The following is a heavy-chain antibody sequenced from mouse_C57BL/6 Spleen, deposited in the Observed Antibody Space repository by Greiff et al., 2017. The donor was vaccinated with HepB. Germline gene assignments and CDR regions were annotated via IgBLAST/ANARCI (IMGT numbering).Heavy chain of an antibody. J-gene: IGHJ4*01. CDR3: TRDKGYYGSRGAMDY. CDR2: ISSGGDYI. Sequence: EVMLVESGEGLVKPGGSLKLSCAASGFTFSSYAMSWVRQTPEKRLEWVAYISSGGDYIYYADTVKGRFTISRDNARNTLYLQMSSLKSEDTAMYYCTRDKGYYGSRGAMDYWGQGTSVTVSS. D-gene: IGHD1-1*01. CDR1: GFTFSSYA. V-gene: IGHV5-9-1*02.